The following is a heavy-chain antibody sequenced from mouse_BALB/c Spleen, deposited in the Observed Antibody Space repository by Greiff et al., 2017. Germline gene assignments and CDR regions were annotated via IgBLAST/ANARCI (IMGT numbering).Heavy chain of an antibody. CDR3: ARGRSTMINYAMDY. D-gene: IGHD2-4*01. Sequence: VESGGGLVKPGGSLKLSCAASGFTFSSYAMSWVRQTPEKRLEWVASISSGGSTYYPDSVKGRFTISRDNARNILYLQMSSLRSEDTAMYYCARGRSTMINYAMDYWGQGTSVTVSS. CDR1: GFTFSSYA. V-gene: IGHV5-6-5*01. J-gene: IGHJ4*01. CDR2: ISSGGST.